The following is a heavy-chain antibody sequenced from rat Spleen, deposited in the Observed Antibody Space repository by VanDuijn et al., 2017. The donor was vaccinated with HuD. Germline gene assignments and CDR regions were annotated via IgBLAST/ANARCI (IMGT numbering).Heavy chain of an antibody. D-gene: IGHD1-4*01. CDR1: GFTFSNYV. CDR2: ISTGGGNT. CDR3: ALNHGYTH. V-gene: IGHV5-25*01. Sequence: EVQLVESGGGLVQPGRSMKLSCAASGFTFSNYVMAWVRQAPTKGLEWVASISTGGGNTYYQDSVKGRFTISRDDAENTVYLQMNSLRSEDTATYYCALNHGYTHWGQGVMVTVSS. J-gene: IGHJ2*01.